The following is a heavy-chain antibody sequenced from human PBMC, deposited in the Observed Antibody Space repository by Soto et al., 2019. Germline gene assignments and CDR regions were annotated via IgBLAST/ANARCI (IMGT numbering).Heavy chain of an antibody. CDR3: ARDSYYDILTGRFDY. J-gene: IGHJ4*02. V-gene: IGHV3-30-3*01. CDR2: ISYDGSNK. Sequence: QVQLVESGGGVVQPGRSLRLSCAASGFTFSSYAMHWVRQAPGKGLEWVAVISYDGSNKYYADSVKGRFTISRDNSKNTLYLQMNSLRAEDTAVYYCARDSYYDILTGRFDYWGQGTLVTVSS. CDR1: GFTFSSYA. D-gene: IGHD3-9*01.